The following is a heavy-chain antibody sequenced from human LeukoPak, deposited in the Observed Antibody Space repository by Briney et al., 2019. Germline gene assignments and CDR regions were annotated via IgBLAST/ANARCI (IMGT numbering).Heavy chain of an antibody. CDR1: GFTFSSYG. CDR2: IYSGGST. V-gene: IGHV3-66*01. Sequence: GGSLRLSCAASGFTFSSYGMSWVRQAPGKGLEWVSVIYSGGSTYYADSVKGRFTISRDNSKNTLYLQMNSLRAEDTAVYYCVGGDYWGQGTLVTVSS. CDR3: VGGDY. J-gene: IGHJ4*02.